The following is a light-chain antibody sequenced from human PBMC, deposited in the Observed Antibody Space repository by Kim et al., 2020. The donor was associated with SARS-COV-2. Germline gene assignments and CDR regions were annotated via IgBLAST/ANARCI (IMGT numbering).Light chain of an antibody. J-gene: IGLJ1*01. V-gene: IGLV1-40*01. CDR3: QSYDNSLSGYV. Sequence: RVTISCTGSSCNIGAGYDVHWYQQFPGRAPKLLIYGNHNRPSGVPDRFSASMSDTSASLAITGLQAEDEAEYYCQSYDNSLSGYVFGPGTKVTVL. CDR1: SCNIGAGYD. CDR2: GNH.